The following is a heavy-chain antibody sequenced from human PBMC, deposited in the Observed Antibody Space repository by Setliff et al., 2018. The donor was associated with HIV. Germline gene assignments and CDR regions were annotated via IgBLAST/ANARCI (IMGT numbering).Heavy chain of an antibody. CDR1: GFTFANYW. J-gene: IGHJ1*01. Sequence: GGSLRLSCGASGFTFANYWMNWVRRAPGEGLEWVANIKQDGSDKYYADSVRGRFTISRDNAKNALFLQMSSLTVEDTAVYYCARPLYGGNSDVGGFWGQGTLVTVSS. D-gene: IGHD4-17*01. CDR3: ARPLYGGNSDVGGF. CDR2: IKQDGSDK. V-gene: IGHV3-7*01.